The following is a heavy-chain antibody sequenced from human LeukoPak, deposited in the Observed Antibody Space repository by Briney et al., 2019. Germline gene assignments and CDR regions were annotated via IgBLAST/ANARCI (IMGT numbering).Heavy chain of an antibody. CDR2: ISTSSSYI. CDR3: ARLFTSGWYNWFDP. CDR1: GFIFSSYS. D-gene: IGHD6-19*01. J-gene: IGHJ5*02. Sequence: GGSLRLSCAASGFIFSSYSMNWVRQAPGKGLEWVSSISTSSSYIYYADSVKGRFTISRDTANNSLYLQMNSLSAEDTAVYYCARLFTSGWYNWFDPWGQGTLVTVSS. V-gene: IGHV3-21*01.